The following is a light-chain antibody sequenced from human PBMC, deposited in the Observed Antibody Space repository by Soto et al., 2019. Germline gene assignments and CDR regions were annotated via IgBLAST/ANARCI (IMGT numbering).Light chain of an antibody. Sequence: AIRMTQSPSSFSASTGDRVTSTCRASQGISSYLAWYQQKPGKAPKLLIYAASTLQSGVPSRFSGSGSGTDITLTISCLQSEDFATYYCQQYYSYPYTFGQGTKLEIK. CDR1: QGISSY. CDR3: QQYYSYPYT. CDR2: AAS. V-gene: IGKV1-8*01. J-gene: IGKJ2*01.